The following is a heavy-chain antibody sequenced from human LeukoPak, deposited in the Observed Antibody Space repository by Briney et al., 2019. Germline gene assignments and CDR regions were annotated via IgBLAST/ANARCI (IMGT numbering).Heavy chain of an antibody. Sequence: SETLSLTCTVSGGSISSYYWSWIRQPAGKGLEWIGRIYTSGSTNYNPSLKSRVTMSVDTSKNQFSLKLSSVTAADTAVYYCAGTDIVVVPAANDYYYMDVWGKGTTVTVSS. CDR2: IYTSGST. J-gene: IGHJ6*03. D-gene: IGHD2-2*01. CDR3: AGTDIVVVPAANDYYYMDV. V-gene: IGHV4-4*07. CDR1: GGSISSYY.